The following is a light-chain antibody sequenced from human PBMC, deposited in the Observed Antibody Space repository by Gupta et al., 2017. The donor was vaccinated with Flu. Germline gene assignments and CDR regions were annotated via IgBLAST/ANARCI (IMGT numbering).Light chain of an antibody. V-gene: IGLV2-14*03. CDR1: SSDVGGYTY. Sequence: QSALTQPASVSGSPGQSITISCTGISSDVGGYTYVSWYLQRPENTPNLLIFDVSIRPSGVSNCFSGSKSGNTASLAISGVQVEDEGAYYCSSYTTTSGRVCGSGTRVTV. CDR2: DVS. CDR3: SSYTTTSGRV. J-gene: IGLJ1*01.